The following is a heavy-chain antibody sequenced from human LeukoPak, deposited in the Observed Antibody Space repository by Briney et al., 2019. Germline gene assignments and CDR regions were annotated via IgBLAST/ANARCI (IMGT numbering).Heavy chain of an antibody. J-gene: IGHJ4*02. CDR2: IYHTGST. CDR3: ARGRVARAPFFDY. Sequence: SETLSLTCTVSGGSISSSSYYWGWIRQPPGKGLEWIGEIYHTGSTDYNPSLKSRVTVSVDTSKNQFALKLSSVTAADTAVYYCARGRVARAPFFDYWGQGTLVTVSS. CDR1: GGSISSSSYY. D-gene: IGHD2-15*01. V-gene: IGHV4-39*06.